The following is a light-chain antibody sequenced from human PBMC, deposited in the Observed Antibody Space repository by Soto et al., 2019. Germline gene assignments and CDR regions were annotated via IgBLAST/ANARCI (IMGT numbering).Light chain of an antibody. CDR1: PSDIGAYNY. CDR2: DVT. J-gene: IGLJ2*01. V-gene: IGLV2-14*03. Sequence: QSALTQPASVSGYPGQSITISCSGTPSDIGAYNYVSWYQHLPGKAPEVIIYDVTNRPSGVSSRFSGSKSGTTASLTISGLQAEDEANYYCGSYTITSTLMIFGGGTQLTVL. CDR3: GSYTITSTLMI.